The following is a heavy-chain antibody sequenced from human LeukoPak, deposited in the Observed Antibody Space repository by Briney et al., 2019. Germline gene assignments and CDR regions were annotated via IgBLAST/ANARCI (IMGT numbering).Heavy chain of an antibody. Sequence: GGSLRLSCAASGFSFSSYGMSWVRQAPGKGLEWVANIKQDGSEKYYVDSVKGRFTISRDNAKNSLYLQMNSLRAEDTAVYYCARSNLLLWFGETYFDYWGQGTLVTVSS. V-gene: IGHV3-7*01. CDR3: ARSNLLLWFGETYFDY. J-gene: IGHJ4*02. CDR2: IKQDGSEK. CDR1: GFSFSSYG. D-gene: IGHD3-10*01.